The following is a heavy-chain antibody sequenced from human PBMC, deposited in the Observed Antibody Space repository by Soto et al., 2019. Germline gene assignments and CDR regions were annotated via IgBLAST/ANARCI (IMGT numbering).Heavy chain of an antibody. CDR2: ISAYNGNT. D-gene: IGHD3-22*01. J-gene: IGHJ4*02. CDR3: ARVRYYDSSGYSYYFDY. Sequence: QVQLVQSGAEVKKPGASVKVSCKASGYTFTSYGISWVRQAPGQGLEWMGWISAYNGNTNYAQKLQGRVTMTTDTSTSTAYMELRSLRSDDTAVYYSARVRYYDSSGYSYYFDYWGQGTLVTVSS. V-gene: IGHV1-18*01. CDR1: GYTFTSYG.